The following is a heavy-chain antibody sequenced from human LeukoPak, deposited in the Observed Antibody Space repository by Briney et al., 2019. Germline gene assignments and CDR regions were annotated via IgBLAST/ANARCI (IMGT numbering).Heavy chain of an antibody. CDR3: ASLSGIHDAFDI. CDR2: IWYDGSNK. V-gene: IGHV3-33*01. Sequence: GRSLRLSCAAAGFTFSSYGMHWVRQAPGKGLEWVAVIWYDGSNKYYADSVKGRFTISRDNSKNTLYLQMNSLRAEDTAVYYCASLSGIHDAFDIWGQGTMVTVSS. CDR1: GFTFSSYG. D-gene: IGHD5-12*01. J-gene: IGHJ3*02.